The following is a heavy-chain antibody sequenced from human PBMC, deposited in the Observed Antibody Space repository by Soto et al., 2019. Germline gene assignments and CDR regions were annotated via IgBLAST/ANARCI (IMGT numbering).Heavy chain of an antibody. D-gene: IGHD3-22*01. Sequence: ASVKVSFKVSCYTLTKLSIHLFRQSPGKGLEWMGGFDPEYGEKIYAQKFEGRVTMTEDTSRDTAYMELSSLRSEDTAVYYCAIGNTRESSGLIELWGKGNLVSVSS. CDR1: CYTLTKLS. CDR2: FDPEYGEK. V-gene: IGHV1-24*01. J-gene: IGHJ4*02. CDR3: AIGNTRESSGLIEL.